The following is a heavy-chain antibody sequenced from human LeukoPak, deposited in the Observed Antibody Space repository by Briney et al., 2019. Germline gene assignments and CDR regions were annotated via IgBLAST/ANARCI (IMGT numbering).Heavy chain of an antibody. D-gene: IGHD6-13*01. J-gene: IGHJ5*02. Sequence: GASVKVSCKASGYTFTGYYMHWVRQAPGQGLEWMGWINPNSGGTNYARKFQGRVTMTRDTSISTAYMELSRLRSDDTAVYYCARDRVYNWFDPWGQGTLVTVSS. CDR3: ARDRVYNWFDP. CDR1: GYTFTGYY. V-gene: IGHV1-2*02. CDR2: INPNSGGT.